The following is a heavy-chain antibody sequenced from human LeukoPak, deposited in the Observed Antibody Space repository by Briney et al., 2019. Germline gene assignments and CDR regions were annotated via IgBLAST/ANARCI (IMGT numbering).Heavy chain of an antibody. Sequence: PAGSRTLSWAASGFFSNSYWMSWVSQAPRKVREWDANIKAVGSETFYMDSVKGQVTISRDNAKNSVYLQMNSLRAEDTDVYYCARRKTGHSVFEYWGQGTLVIVSS. J-gene: IGHJ4*02. CDR2: IKAVGSET. V-gene: IGHV3-7*01. CDR1: GFFSNSYW. CDR3: ARRKTGHSVFEY. D-gene: IGHD7-27*01.